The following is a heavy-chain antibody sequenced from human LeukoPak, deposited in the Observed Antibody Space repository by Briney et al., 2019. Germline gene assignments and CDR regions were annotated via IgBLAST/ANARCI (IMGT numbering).Heavy chain of an antibody. D-gene: IGHD4-17*01. CDR2: IYYSGST. V-gene: IGHV4-38-2*01. J-gene: IGHJ4*02. CDR1: GYSISSGYY. Sequence: SETLSLTCAVSGYSISSGYYWGWIRQPPGKGLEWIGSIYYSGSTYYNPSLKSRVTISVDTSKNQFSLKLSSVTAADTAVYYCARLGPRVTQIDYWGQGTLVTVSS. CDR3: ARLGPRVTQIDY.